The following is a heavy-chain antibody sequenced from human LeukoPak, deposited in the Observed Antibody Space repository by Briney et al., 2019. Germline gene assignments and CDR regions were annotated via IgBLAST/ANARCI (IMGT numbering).Heavy chain of an antibody. Sequence: GGSLRLSCAASGFIVSGDFMGWVRQAPGKGLEWVSVIYSDGSTYYADSVKGRFTISRDNSKNTLDLQMTGLRAEDTAVYYCAREGGRGRDSPWFDYWGQGTLVTVSS. J-gene: IGHJ4*02. CDR3: AREGGRGRDSPWFDY. CDR1: GFIVSGDF. CDR2: IYSDGST. D-gene: IGHD1-26*01. V-gene: IGHV3-53*01.